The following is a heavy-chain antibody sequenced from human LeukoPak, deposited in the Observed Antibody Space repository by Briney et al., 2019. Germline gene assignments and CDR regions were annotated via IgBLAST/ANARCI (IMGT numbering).Heavy chain of an antibody. Sequence: SETLSLTCTVSGGSISNYYWSWIRQPPGKGLEWIAYIYYSGSTSYNPSLKSRVTISVDTSKNQFSLNLRSVSAADTAVYYCARGVNSGYFDYCGQGTLVTVSS. D-gene: IGHD1-26*01. CDR1: GGSISNYY. J-gene: IGHJ4*02. CDR3: ARGVNSGYFDY. CDR2: IYYSGST. V-gene: IGHV4-59*01.